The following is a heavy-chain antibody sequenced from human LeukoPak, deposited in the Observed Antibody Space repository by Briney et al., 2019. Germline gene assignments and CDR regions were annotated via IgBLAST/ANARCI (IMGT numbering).Heavy chain of an antibody. D-gene: IGHD2-2*01. CDR1: GFTFSTYS. Sequence: GGSLRLSCAASGFTFSTYSLHWVRQAPGKGLEWGALISYDENNKYYADSVKGRFTISRDNSKNMLYLQMNSLRPEDTAVYYCARGTDTSWTEYFQHWGQGTQVTVSS. CDR3: ARGTDTSWTEYFQH. J-gene: IGHJ1*01. V-gene: IGHV3-30*04. CDR2: ISYDENNK.